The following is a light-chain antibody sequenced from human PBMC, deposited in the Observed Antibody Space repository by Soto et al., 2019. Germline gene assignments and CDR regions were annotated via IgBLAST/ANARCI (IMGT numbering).Light chain of an antibody. CDR1: QGVSSY. CDR3: KHHNSYPLT. J-gene: IGKJ4*01. Sequence: IQLTQSPSSLSASVGDRVTITCRASQGVSSYLAWYQQKPGKAPNLLIYVTSTLQSGVPSRFSGSGSGTDFTLTISSLQPKDFATFYCKHHNSYPLTLGGGTKV. CDR2: VTS. V-gene: IGKV1-9*01.